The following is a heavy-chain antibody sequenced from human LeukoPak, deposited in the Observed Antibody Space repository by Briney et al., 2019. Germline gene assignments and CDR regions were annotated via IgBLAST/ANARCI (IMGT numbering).Heavy chain of an antibody. J-gene: IGHJ4*02. V-gene: IGHV4-34*01. CDR1: GVAFSNYY. D-gene: IGHD6-19*01. Sequence: SETLSLTCAVSGVAFSNYYWSWVRQSPTKGLEWIGEINHSGYTNYNPSLKSRVTISIETSKNQFSLMVISVTAADTGVYYCTRAVAGHPDWGQGTLVTVSS. CDR3: TRAVAGHPD. CDR2: INHSGYT.